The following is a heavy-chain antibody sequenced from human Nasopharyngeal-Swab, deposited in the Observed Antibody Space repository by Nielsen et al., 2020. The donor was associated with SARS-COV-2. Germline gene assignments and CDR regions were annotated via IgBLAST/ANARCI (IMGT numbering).Heavy chain of an antibody. CDR2: ISYDGSNK. D-gene: IGHD3-3*01. CDR3: AKEGIYDFWSGPQGPFDY. J-gene: IGHJ4*02. CDR1: RFTFSSYG. V-gene: IGHV3-30*18. Sequence: GESLKISCAASRFTFSSYGMHWVRQAPGKGLEWVAVISYDGSNKYYADSVKGRFTISRDNSKNTLYLQMNSLRAEDTAVYYCAKEGIYDFWSGPQGPFDYWGQGTLVTVSS.